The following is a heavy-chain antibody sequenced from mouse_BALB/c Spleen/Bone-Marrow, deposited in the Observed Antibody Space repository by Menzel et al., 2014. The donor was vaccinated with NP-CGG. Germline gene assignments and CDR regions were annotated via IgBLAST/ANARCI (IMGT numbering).Heavy chain of an antibody. J-gene: IGHJ1*01. V-gene: IGHV5-6-5*01. D-gene: IGHD1-1*01. CDR2: ISSGGST. CDR3: ARGDYYGSSFYWYFDV. Sequence: EVKLAESGGGLVKPGGSLKLSCAASGFTFSSYAMSWVRQTPEKRLEWVASISSGGSTYYPDSVKGRFTISRDNARNILYLQMSSLRSEDTAMYYCARGDYYGSSFYWYFDVWGAGTTVTVSS. CDR1: GFTFSSYA.